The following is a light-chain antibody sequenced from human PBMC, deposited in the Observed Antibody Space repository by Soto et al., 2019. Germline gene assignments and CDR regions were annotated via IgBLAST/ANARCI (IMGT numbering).Light chain of an antibody. Sequence: ALTQPASVSGSPEQSITISCTGTSNDVGRYNLVSWYQQHPGKAPKVMIYEATKRPSGVSNRFSGSKSGNTASLTISGLQAEDEADYYCCAYAGSGTVVFGGGTKLTVL. CDR3: CAYAGSGTVV. CDR1: SNDVGRYNL. V-gene: IGLV2-23*01. J-gene: IGLJ3*02. CDR2: EAT.